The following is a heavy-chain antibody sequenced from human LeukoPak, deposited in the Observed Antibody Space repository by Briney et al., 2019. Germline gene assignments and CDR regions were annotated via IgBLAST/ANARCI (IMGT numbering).Heavy chain of an antibody. CDR1: GFTFSGYD. V-gene: IGHV3-48*03. D-gene: IGHD5-18*01. J-gene: IGHJ4*01. Sequence: PGGSLRLSCVASGFTFSGYDMNWVRQAPGKGLECISYISTSGSITLYADFVKGRFTISRDNARNSLYMQMNSLRPEDTAVYYCARVPKDEYSYGFYDFWGHGILVTVAS. CDR2: ISTSGSIT. CDR3: ARVPKDEYSYGFYDF.